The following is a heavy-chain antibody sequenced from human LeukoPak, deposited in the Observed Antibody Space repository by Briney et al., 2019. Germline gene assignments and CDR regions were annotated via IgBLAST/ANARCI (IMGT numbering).Heavy chain of an antibody. V-gene: IGHV3-30*02. Sequence: PGGSLRLSCAASGFTFSSYSMNWVRQAPGKGLEWVAFIRYDGTNKYYTDSVKGRFSISRDNSKNTLYLQMNGLTAEDTAVYYCAWVSGGWGQGTLVTVSS. CDR2: IRYDGTNK. D-gene: IGHD2-8*02. CDR3: AWVSGG. CDR1: GFTFSSYS. J-gene: IGHJ4*02.